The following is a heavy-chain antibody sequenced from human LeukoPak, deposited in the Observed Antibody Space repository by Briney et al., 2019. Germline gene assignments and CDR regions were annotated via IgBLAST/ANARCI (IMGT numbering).Heavy chain of an antibody. CDR3: ARGFNDYGDYPAFDY. V-gene: IGHV4-34*01. Sequence: SETLSLTCAVYGGSFSGYYWSWIRQPPGKGLEWIGEINHSGSTNYNPSLKSRVTISVDTSKNQFSLKLSSVTAADTAVYYCARGFNDYGDYPAFDYWGQGTLVTVSS. D-gene: IGHD4-17*01. J-gene: IGHJ4*02. CDR1: GGSFSGYY. CDR2: INHSGST.